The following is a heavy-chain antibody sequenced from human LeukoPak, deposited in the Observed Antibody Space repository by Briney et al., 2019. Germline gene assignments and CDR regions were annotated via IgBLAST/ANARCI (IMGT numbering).Heavy chain of an antibody. CDR1: GYTLTELS. V-gene: IGHV1-24*01. J-gene: IGHJ4*02. CDR3: ATATSGIAVAGTYIPELDY. D-gene: IGHD6-19*01. Sequence: ASVKVSCKVSGYTLTELSMHWVRQAPGKGLEWMGGFDPEDGETIYAQKFQGRVTMTEDTPTDTAYMELSSLRSEDTAVYYCATATSGIAVAGTYIPELDYWGQGTLVTVSS. CDR2: FDPEDGET.